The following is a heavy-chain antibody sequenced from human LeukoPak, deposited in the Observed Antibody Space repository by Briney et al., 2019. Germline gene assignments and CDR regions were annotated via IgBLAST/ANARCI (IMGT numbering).Heavy chain of an antibody. CDR3: ARLALSTMIVAYYFDY. D-gene: IGHD3-22*01. CDR1: GYSFTSYW. J-gene: IGHJ4*02. Sequence: GESLKISCRGSGYSFTSYWIGWVRQMPGKGLEWMGIIYPGDSDTRHSPSFQGQVTISADKSISTAYLQWSSLKASDTAMYYCARLALSTMIVAYYFDYWGQGTLVTVSS. V-gene: IGHV5-51*01. CDR2: IYPGDSDT.